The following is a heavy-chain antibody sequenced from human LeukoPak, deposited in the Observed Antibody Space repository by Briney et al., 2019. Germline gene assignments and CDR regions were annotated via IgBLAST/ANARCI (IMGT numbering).Heavy chain of an antibody. Sequence: QTGGSLRLSCAASGFTFSSYALSWVRQAPGKGLEWVSSISGSGGSTYYADSVKGRFTISRDNSKNTLYLQMNSLGAEDTAVYYCAKDSGGELFCTTTSCYGRYLDYWGQGTLVTVSS. V-gene: IGHV3-23*01. D-gene: IGHD2-2*01. J-gene: IGHJ4*02. CDR2: ISGSGGST. CDR1: GFTFSSYA. CDR3: AKDSGGELFCTTTSCYGRYLDY.